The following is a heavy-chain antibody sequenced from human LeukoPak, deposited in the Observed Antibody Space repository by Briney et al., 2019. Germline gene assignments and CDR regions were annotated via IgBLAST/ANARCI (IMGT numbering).Heavy chain of an antibody. CDR2: ITASGDST. CDR1: GFTFSNYV. Sequence: GESLRLSCAASGFTFSNYVMIWVRQAPGKGLEWVSGITASGDSTYYGDSVKGRFTMSRDNSKNTVYLQMNSLRVDDTAVYYCARRDIVVVVSASDYWGQGTLVTVSS. D-gene: IGHD2-15*01. J-gene: IGHJ4*02. V-gene: IGHV3-23*01. CDR3: ARRDIVVVVSASDY.